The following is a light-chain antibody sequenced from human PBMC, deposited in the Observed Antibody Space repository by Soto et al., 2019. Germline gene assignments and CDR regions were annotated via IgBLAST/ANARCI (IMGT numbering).Light chain of an antibody. Sequence: QSALTQPRSVSGSPGQSVTISCTGSSSDIGAYDYVSWYQQFPGKAPKLMIYEVRNRPSGVSDRFSGSRSGNTASLTISGLQAEDESDYYCSSYTSSSTWVFGGGTKVTVL. V-gene: IGLV2-11*01. CDR1: SSDIGAYDY. J-gene: IGLJ3*02. CDR3: SSYTSSSTWV. CDR2: EVR.